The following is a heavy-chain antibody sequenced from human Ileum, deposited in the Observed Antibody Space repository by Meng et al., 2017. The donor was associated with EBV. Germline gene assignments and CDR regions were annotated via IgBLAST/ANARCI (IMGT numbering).Heavy chain of an antibody. CDR1: AYTFAGYY. CDR3: AREGLVGDLRYFDL. D-gene: IGHD3-16*01. V-gene: IGHV1-2*06. J-gene: IGHJ2*01. CDR2: INPNSGGA. Sequence: QVQLVQSGAEVKKPXXSVKVSCNAYAYTFAGYYMHWVRQAPGQGLEWMGRINPNSGGANYAQKFQGRVTMTRDTSISTAYMELSRLRSDDTAVYYCAREGLVGDLRYFDLWGRGTLVTVSS.